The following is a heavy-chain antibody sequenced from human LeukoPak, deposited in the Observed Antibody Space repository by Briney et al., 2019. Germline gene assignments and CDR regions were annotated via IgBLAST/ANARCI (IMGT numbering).Heavy chain of an antibody. D-gene: IGHD4-17*01. J-gene: IGHJ4*02. CDR1: GFALSHSGVA. CDR3: SHRQNSDYGY. CDR2: IYGNDDV. V-gene: IGHV2-5*01. Sequence: SGPTLVNPTQTLTLTCTFSGFALSHSGVAVGWIRQPPGKAPEWLALIYGNDDVRYSPSLQSRLTTTKDTSKNQVVLTMTDMDPVDTATYYCSHRQNSDYGYWGQGTLVTVSS.